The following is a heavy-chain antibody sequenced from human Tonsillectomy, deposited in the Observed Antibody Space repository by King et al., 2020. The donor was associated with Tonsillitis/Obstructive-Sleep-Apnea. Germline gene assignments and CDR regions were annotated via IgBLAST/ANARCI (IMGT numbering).Heavy chain of an antibody. D-gene: IGHD3-10*01. V-gene: IGHV3-23*04. J-gene: IGHJ4*02. Sequence: VQLGESGGGLVQPGGSLRLSCAASGITFSSYDMSWVRQATGKGLEWVSTNSGGGGSTYYADSVKGRFTISRDNSKNTLYLQMNSLRAEDTAVYYCSKAMVQGIIITIFDYWGQGTLVTVSS. CDR3: SKAMVQGIIITIFDY. CDR2: NSGGGGST. CDR1: GITFSSYD.